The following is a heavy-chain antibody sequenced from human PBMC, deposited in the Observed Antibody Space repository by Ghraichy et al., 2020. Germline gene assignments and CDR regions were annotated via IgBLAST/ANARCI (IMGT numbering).Heavy chain of an antibody. CDR3: ARGSTVVRFYYYDGMDV. Sequence: GGSLRLSCVGSGFTFGSYSMNWVRQSPGKGLEWLSYISSSGRSIFYADSVKGRFTISRDNAQNSLSLQMSSLRDEDTAIYYCARGSTVVRFYYYDGMDVWGQGTTVTVSS. CDR2: ISSSGRSI. D-gene: IGHD4-23*01. CDR1: GFTFGSYS. J-gene: IGHJ6*02. V-gene: IGHV3-48*02.